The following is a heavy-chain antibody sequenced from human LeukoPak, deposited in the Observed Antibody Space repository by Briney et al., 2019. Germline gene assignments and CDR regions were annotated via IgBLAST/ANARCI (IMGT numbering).Heavy chain of an antibody. V-gene: IGHV3-21*01. Sequence: GGSLRLSCAASGFTFSSYRMNWVRQAPGKGLEWVSSISSSSSYIYYADSVKGRFTISRDNAKNSLYLQMNSLRAEDTAVYYCARVAANYYYYGMDVWGQGTTVTVSS. CDR3: ARVAANYYYYGMDV. J-gene: IGHJ6*02. CDR2: ISSSSSYI. CDR1: GFTFSSYR.